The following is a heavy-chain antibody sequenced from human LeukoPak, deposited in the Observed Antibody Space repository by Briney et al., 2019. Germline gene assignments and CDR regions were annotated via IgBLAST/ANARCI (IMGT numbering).Heavy chain of an antibody. V-gene: IGHV4-39*07. CDR2: VYYSGST. CDR1: GGTISSSSYY. D-gene: IGHD1-26*01. Sequence: SETLSLTCTVSGGTISSSSYYWGWIRQPPGKGLEWIGSVYYSGSTYYNPSLKSRVTISVDTSKNQFSLKLSSVTAADTAVYYCARIRGSYYGGLDYWGQGTLVTVSS. CDR3: ARIRGSYYGGLDY. J-gene: IGHJ4*02.